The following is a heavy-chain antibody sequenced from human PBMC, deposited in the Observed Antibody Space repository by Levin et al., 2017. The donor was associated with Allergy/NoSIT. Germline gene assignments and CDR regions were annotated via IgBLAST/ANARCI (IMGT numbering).Heavy chain of an antibody. CDR1: GFTFSSSA. D-gene: IGHD2-21*01. CDR3: GRDRACGGGICYYDY. Sequence: GESLKISCTASGFTFSSSAMSWVRQAPGKGLEWVSSISGSGATTYYADSVKGRFTVSRDSPKNTLYLQMNGLRAEDTAIYYCGRDRACGGGICYYDYWGQGTLVTVSS. CDR2: ISGSGATT. J-gene: IGHJ4*02. V-gene: IGHV3-23*01.